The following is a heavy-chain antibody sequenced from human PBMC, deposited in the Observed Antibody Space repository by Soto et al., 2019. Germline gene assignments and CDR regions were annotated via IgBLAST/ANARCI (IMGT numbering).Heavy chain of an antibody. V-gene: IGHV1-3*01. CDR3: ARGVVVVPVNRGRFDY. CDR2: INAGNGNT. Sequence: RASVKVSCKASGYTFTSYAMHWVRQAPGQRLEWMGWINAGNGNTKYSQKFQGRVTITRDTSASTAYMELSSLRSEDTAVYYCARGVVVVPVNRGRFDYWGQGTLVTVSS. D-gene: IGHD2-2*01. CDR1: GYTFTSYA. J-gene: IGHJ4*02.